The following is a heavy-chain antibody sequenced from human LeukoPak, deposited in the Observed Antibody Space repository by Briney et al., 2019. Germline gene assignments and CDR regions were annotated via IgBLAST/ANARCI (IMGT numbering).Heavy chain of an antibody. V-gene: IGHV3-30-3*01. D-gene: IGHD5-18*01. Sequence: GRSLRLSCAASGFSFSSYAMHWVRQAPGKGLEWAAVISHDGNNKDYADSVKGRFTISRDNSKNTLYLQMNSLRTEDTAMYYCAKDMGYTFGHAFDYWGQGTLVTVSS. CDR2: ISHDGNNK. CDR3: AKDMGYTFGHAFDY. J-gene: IGHJ4*02. CDR1: GFSFSSYA.